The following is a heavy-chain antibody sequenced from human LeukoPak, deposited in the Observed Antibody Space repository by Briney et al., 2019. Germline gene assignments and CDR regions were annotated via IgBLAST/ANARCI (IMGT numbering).Heavy chain of an antibody. CDR2: MYTSGST. Sequence: MSSETLSLTCTVSGGSISSGSYYWSWIRQPAGKGLEWIGRMYTSGSTNYNPSLKSRVTISVDTSKNQFSLKLSSVTAADTAVYYCARGIRGVMGNWFDPWGQGTLVTVSS. D-gene: IGHD3-10*01. J-gene: IGHJ5*02. CDR3: ARGIRGVMGNWFDP. CDR1: GGSISSGSYY. V-gene: IGHV4-61*02.